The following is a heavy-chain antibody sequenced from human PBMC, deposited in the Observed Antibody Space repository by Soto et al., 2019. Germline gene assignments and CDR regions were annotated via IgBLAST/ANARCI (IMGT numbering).Heavy chain of an antibody. CDR1: GYTSNSNG. D-gene: IGHD2-21*02. V-gene: IGHV1-18*01. CDR3: ARGGGIVVVTAPYDH. Sequence: ASVKVSCKASGYTSNSNGISWVRQAPGQGLEWMGWISASNGNTGYAQKLRGRVTMTIDTSTRTVHMELGSRTSEDTAVYYCARGGGIVVVTAPYDHWG. J-gene: IGHJ4*01. CDR2: ISASNGNT.